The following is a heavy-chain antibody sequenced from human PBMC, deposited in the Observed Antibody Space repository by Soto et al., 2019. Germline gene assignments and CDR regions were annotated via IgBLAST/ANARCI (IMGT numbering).Heavy chain of an antibody. V-gene: IGHV4-61*01. J-gene: IGHJ5*02. Sequence: PSETLSLTCTVSGGSVSSGSYYWSWIRQPPGKGLEWIGYIYYSGSTNYNPSLKSRVTISVDTSKNQFSLKLSSVTAADTAAYYWPRESARPENWFGPWGQGTLGIVAS. CDR3: PRESARPENWFGP. CDR2: IYYSGST. CDR1: GGSVSSGSYY. D-gene: IGHD6-6*01.